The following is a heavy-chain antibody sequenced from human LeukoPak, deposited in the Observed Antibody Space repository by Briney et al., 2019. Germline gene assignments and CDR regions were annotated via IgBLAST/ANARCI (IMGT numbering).Heavy chain of an antibody. Sequence: SETLSLTCTVSGGSISSYYWSWIRQPPGKGLEWIGYIYYSGSTNYNPSLKSRVTISVDTSKNQFSLKLSSVTAADTAVYYCASLTYYYDSSGYLVSDRPSVFDYWGQGTLVTVSS. J-gene: IGHJ4*02. CDR2: IYYSGST. D-gene: IGHD3-22*01. V-gene: IGHV4-59*01. CDR1: GGSISSYY. CDR3: ASLTYYYDSSGYLVSDRPSVFDY.